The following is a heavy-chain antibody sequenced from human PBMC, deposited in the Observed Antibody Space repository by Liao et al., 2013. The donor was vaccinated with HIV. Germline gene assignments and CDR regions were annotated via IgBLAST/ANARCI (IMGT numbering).Heavy chain of an antibody. V-gene: IGHV4-61*02. J-gene: IGHJ4*02. CDR3: ARSLLKIAAGSMGY. Sequence: QVQLQESGPGLVKPSQTLSLTCTVSGGSISSGSYYWSWIRQPAGKGLEWIGRIYTSGSTNYNPSLKSRVTISVDTSKNQFSLKLSSVTAADTAVYYCARSLLKIAAGSMGYWGQGTLVTVSS. D-gene: IGHD6-13*01. CDR1: GGSISSGSYY. CDR2: IYTSGST.